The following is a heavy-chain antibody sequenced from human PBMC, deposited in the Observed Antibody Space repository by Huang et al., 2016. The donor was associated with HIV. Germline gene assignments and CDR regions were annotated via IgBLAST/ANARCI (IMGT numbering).Heavy chain of an antibody. V-gene: IGHV4-39*01. J-gene: IGHJ3*02. Sequence: QLHLQQSGPGLVRPSETLSLICTVSGGSITSSNHYWGWIRQTPGKSLAWIGNVYYSGDAYYTPSLKNRVSISIDTAKSQFSLRLSSVIATDTAVYYCASGEYGKNAYDIWGQGTVVTVSA. CDR2: VYYSGDA. D-gene: IGHD2-2*01. CDR3: ASGEYGKNAYDI. CDR1: GGSITSSNHY.